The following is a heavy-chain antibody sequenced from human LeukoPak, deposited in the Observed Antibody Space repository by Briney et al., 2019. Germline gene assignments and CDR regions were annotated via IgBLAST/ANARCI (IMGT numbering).Heavy chain of an antibody. D-gene: IGHD2-2*01. J-gene: IGHJ6*03. CDR3: ARLLLRYCSSTSCYPHSYYYYYYMDV. V-gene: IGHV4-34*01. Sequence: SETLSLTCAVYGGSFSGYYWSWIRQPPGKGLEWIGEINHSGSTNYNPSLKSRVTISVDTSKNQFSLKLSSVTAADTAVYYCARLLLRYCSSTSCYPHSYYYYYYMDVWGKGTTVTISS. CDR2: INHSGST. CDR1: GGSFSGYY.